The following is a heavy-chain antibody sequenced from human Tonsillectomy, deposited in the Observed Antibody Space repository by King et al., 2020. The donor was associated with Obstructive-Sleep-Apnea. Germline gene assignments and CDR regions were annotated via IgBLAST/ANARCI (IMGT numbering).Heavy chain of an antibody. CDR2: CYYNGST. J-gene: IGHJ6*02. D-gene: IGHD3-10*01. CDR1: GGSISSSSYC. V-gene: IGHV4-39*07. CDR3: ARDYYGSGSYFFEPRYYYGVNV. Sequence: QLQESGPGLVKPSETLSLTCTVSGGSISSSSYCWGWIRQPPGKGLEGIGACYYNGSTYFNPSLRSRVTKSVETSKMQFSLKRPSVTAADTAVYYCARDYYGSGSYFFEPRYYYGVNVWGQGTTVTVSS.